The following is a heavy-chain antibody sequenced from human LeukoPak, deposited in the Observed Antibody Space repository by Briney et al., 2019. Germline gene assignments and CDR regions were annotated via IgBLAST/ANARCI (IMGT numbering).Heavy chain of an antibody. CDR2: ISAYSGNP. D-gene: IGHD5-12*01. CDR1: GYTFADYG. Sequence: ASVKVSCKASGYTFADYGLSWVRQAPGQGLEWMGWISAYSGNPKYAQKLQGRVTMTTDTSTSTAYMELRSLRSDDTAVYYCARDLPSGYDSRAFDIWGQGTMVTVSS. CDR3: ARDLPSGYDSRAFDI. V-gene: IGHV1-18*01. J-gene: IGHJ3*02.